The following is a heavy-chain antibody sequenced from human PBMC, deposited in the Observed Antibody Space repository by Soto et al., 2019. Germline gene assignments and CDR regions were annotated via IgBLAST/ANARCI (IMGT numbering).Heavy chain of an antibody. V-gene: IGHV1-8*01. CDR2: TNPYSGDT. J-gene: IGHJ6*02. CDR3: ARGKNHDFWTGSSRGMDV. Sequence: QVQLVQSGAEVKKPGASVKVSCKASGYTFTNYDINWVRQDTGQGLEWMGWTNPYSGDTGYAQKFQGRVTLTRDTSITTAYMELSSLRSDDTAVYYCARGKNHDFWTGSSRGMDVWGQGTTVTVSS. D-gene: IGHD3-3*01. CDR1: GYTFTNYD.